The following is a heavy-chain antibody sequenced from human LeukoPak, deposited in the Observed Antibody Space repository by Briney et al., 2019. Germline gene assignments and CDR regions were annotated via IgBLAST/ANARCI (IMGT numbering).Heavy chain of an antibody. J-gene: IGHJ5*02. CDR3: ARHVVSFNWFDP. CDR2: IYYSGNT. D-gene: IGHD2-2*01. V-gene: IGHV4-59*08. CDR1: GGSINNYY. Sequence: SETLSLTCTVSGGSINNYYWSWIRQPPGKGLEWIGYIYYSGNTNYNPSLKSRVTISVDTSKNQFSLKLGSVTAADTAVYYCARHVVSFNWFDPWGQGTLVTVSS.